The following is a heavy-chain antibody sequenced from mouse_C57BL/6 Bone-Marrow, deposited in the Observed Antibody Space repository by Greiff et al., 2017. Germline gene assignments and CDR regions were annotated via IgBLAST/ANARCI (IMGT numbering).Heavy chain of an antibody. V-gene: IGHV5-9*01. CDR3: ARPDYGYYFDY. CDR2: ISGGGGNT. D-gene: IGHD1-1*01. J-gene: IGHJ2*01. Sequence: EVQVLESGGGLVKPGGSLKLSCAASGFTFTSYTMPWVRQTPEQRLEWVATISGGGGNTYYPDSVKGRFTISRDNATNTLYLQMSSLRSEDTALYYCARPDYGYYFDYWGQGTTLTVSA. CDR1: GFTFTSYT.